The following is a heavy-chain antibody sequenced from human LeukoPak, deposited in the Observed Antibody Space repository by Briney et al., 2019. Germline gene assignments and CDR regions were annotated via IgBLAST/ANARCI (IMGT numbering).Heavy chain of an antibody. V-gene: IGHV3-20*04. CDR3: ARAPITSPFYFDY. Sequence: PGGSLRLSCTASGFALDEHGMSWVRQAPGKGLEWVSGINWSGGSTGYADSLRGRFTISRDNAKNSLYLQMDSLRAEDTALYYCARAPITSPFYFDYCGQGNLVTVSS. CDR2: INWSGGST. D-gene: IGHD2-2*01. J-gene: IGHJ4*02. CDR1: GFALDEHG.